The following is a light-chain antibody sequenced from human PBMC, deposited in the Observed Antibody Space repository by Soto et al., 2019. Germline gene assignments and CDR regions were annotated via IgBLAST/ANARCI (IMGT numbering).Light chain of an antibody. V-gene: IGLV1-47*01. CDR1: SSNIGSNY. CDR3: AAWDDSLSAVV. CDR2: RNN. J-gene: IGLJ2*01. Sequence: QSVLTQPPSASGTPGQRVTISCSGSSSNIGSNYVYWYQQLPGTAPKLLIYRNNQRPSGVPDRFSGSKSGTSASLAISGLRSEDEAYYYCAAWDDSLSAVVFGGGTQLTVL.